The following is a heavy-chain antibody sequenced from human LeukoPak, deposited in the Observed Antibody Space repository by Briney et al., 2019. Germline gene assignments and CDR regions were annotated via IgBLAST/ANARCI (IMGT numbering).Heavy chain of an antibody. D-gene: IGHD3-22*01. Sequence: GGSLRLSCAASGFTVSSNYMSWVRQAPGKGLEWVSVIYNVGNTHYADSVKGRFTISRDISKNTIYLQMNSLRAEDTAMYFCARSSRYYYDGSGYYPGPPDHWGQGTLVTVSP. V-gene: IGHV3-53*01. J-gene: IGHJ5*02. CDR1: GFTVSSNY. CDR3: ARSSRYYYDGSGYYPGPPDH. CDR2: IYNVGNT.